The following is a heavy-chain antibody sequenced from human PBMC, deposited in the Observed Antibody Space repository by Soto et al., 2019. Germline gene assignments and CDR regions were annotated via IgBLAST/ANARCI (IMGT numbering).Heavy chain of an antibody. Sequence: ESGGGVVQPGRSLRLSCAASGFTFSSYGMHWVRQAPGKGLEWVAVIWYDGSNKYYADSVKGRFTISRDNSKNTLYLQMNSLRAEDTAVYYCARDRECSGGSCYSGWFDYWGQGTLVTVSS. J-gene: IGHJ4*02. CDR1: GFTFSSYG. V-gene: IGHV3-33*01. CDR2: IWYDGSNK. CDR3: ARDRECSGGSCYSGWFDY. D-gene: IGHD2-15*01.